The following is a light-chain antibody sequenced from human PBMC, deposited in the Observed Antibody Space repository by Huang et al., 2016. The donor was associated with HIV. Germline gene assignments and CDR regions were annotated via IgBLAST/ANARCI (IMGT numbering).Light chain of an antibody. J-gene: IGKJ1*01. CDR2: GAS. Sequence: EIVMTQSPATLSVSPGERATLSCRARQGVSNNIAWYQQKPGQTPRLLIHGASTRATGIAVKFSGRGSGTDFTLNITSLQPEDSAVYYCQHYNNWPPWTFGPGTQVEI. V-gene: IGKV3D-15*01. CDR3: QHYNNWPPWT. CDR1: QGVSNN.